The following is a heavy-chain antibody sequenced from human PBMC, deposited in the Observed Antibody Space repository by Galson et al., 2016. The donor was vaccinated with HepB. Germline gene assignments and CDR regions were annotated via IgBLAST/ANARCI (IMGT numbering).Heavy chain of an antibody. Sequence: SLRLSCAASGFTFSSFCMPWVRQAPGKGLEYVANIQQDGNKRYYVDSVRGRFTISRDNAKNSLYLQMNSLRAEDTAVYYCAREAIAVAKNFDYWGQGTLVTVSS. CDR2: IQQDGNKR. CDR3: AREAIAVAKNFDY. J-gene: IGHJ4*02. CDR1: GFTFSSFC. D-gene: IGHD6-19*01. V-gene: IGHV3-7*03.